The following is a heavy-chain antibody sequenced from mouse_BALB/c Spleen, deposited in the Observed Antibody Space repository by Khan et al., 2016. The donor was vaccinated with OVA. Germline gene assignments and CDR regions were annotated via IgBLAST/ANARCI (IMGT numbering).Heavy chain of an antibody. J-gene: IGHJ2*01. D-gene: IGHD1-1*01. V-gene: IGHV1-87*01. CDR2: VYPGDGNT. Sequence: QMQLEESGTELARPGASVKLSCKASGYTFTSYWMQWVKQRPGQGLEWIGAVYPGDGNTRYTQKFKGKATLTADKSSSTAYIQLSSLASEDSAVYYWARGGSTTGYFDYWGQGTTLTVSS. CDR1: GYTFTSYW. CDR3: ARGGSTTGYFDY.